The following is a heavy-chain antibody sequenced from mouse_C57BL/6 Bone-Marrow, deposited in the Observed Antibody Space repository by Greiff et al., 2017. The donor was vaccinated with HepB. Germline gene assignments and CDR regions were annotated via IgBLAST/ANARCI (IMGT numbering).Heavy chain of an antibody. J-gene: IGHJ2*01. V-gene: IGHV14-4*01. D-gene: IGHD2-1*01. CDR3: TNGNYNY. CDR1: GFNIKDDY. Sequence: EVMLVESGAELVRPGASVKLSCTASGFNIKDDYMHWVKQRPEQGLEWIGWIDPENGDTEYASKFQGKATITADTSSNTAYLQLSSLTSEDTAVYYCTNGNYNYWGQGTTLTVSS. CDR2: IDPENGDT.